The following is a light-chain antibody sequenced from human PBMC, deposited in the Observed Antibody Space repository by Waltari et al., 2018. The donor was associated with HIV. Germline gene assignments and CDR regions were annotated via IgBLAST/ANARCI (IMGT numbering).Light chain of an antibody. V-gene: IGLV1-40*01. CDR3: QSYDSSLSGSWV. J-gene: IGLJ3*02. CDR1: SSNIGAGYD. CDR2: GNT. Sequence: QSVLTQPPSVSGAPGQRVTISGTGNSSNIGAGYDVHWYQQVPGAAPKLLIYGNTNRPSGVPDRFFGSKSGTSSSLAITGLQTEDEADYYCQSYDSSLSGSWVFGGGTKLTVL.